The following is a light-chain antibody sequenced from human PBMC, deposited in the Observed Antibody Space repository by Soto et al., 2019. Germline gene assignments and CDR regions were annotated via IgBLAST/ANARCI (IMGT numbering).Light chain of an antibody. CDR3: QQSYSTPPIT. Sequence: EIVLTQSPGTLSLSPGERATLSCRASQSVSSSYLAWYQQKPGQAPRLLIYGASSRANGIPSRFSGSGSGTDFTLTISSLQPEDFATYYCQQSYSTPPITFGQGTRLEIK. J-gene: IGKJ5*01. V-gene: IGKV3-20*01. CDR2: GAS. CDR1: QSVSSSY.